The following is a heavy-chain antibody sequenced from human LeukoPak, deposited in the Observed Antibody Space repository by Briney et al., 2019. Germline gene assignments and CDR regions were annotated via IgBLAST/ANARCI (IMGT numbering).Heavy chain of an antibody. CDR1: GFTFSTYW. J-gene: IGHJ4*02. D-gene: IGHD3-10*01. CDR3: ARFYYSGSGRLLGY. CDR2: INQDGSEK. Sequence: GGSLRLSCAASGFTFSTYWMSWVRQAPGKGLEWVANINQDGSEKYFIDYVKGRFTISRDNAKNSLYLQMDSLRAEDTAVYYCARFYYSGSGRLLGYWGQGTLVTVSS. V-gene: IGHV3-7*01.